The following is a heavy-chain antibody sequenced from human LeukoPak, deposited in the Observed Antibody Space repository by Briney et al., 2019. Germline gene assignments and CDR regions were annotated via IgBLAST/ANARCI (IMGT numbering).Heavy chain of an antibody. V-gene: IGHV3-74*01. D-gene: IGHD3-22*01. Sequence: PGGSLRLSCAASGFTFSSYWMHWVRQAPGKGLVWVSRINSDGSSTSYADSVKGRFTISRDNAENTLYLQMNSLRAEDTAVYYCARSPGYYDSSGYSYFDYWGQGTLVTVSS. CDR3: ARSPGYYDSSGYSYFDY. CDR2: INSDGSST. J-gene: IGHJ4*02. CDR1: GFTFSSYW.